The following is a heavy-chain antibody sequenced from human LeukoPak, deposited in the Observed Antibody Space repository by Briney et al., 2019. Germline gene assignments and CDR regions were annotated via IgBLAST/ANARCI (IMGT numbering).Heavy chain of an antibody. V-gene: IGHV4-4*07. D-gene: IGHD2-21*02. CDR3: ARDQGAQPLLFDP. J-gene: IGHJ5*02. CDR1: GGSLSSYY. CDR2: IYTSGST. Sequence: SETLSLTCTVSGGSLSSYYWSWIRQPAGKGLEWIGRIYTSGSTNYNPSLKSRVTISVDTSKNQFSLKLSSVTAADTAVYYCARDQGAQPLLFDPWGQGTLVTVSS.